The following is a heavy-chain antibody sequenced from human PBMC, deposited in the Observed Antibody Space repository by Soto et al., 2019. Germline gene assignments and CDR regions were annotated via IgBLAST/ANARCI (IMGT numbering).Heavy chain of an antibody. CDR3: AKEQPYSSSWYDSSPRTNYFDF. CDR1: GFTFISYG. Sequence: PWGSLRLSCAASGFTFISYGMHWVLQAPCKGLEWVAVISYDGSNKYYADSVKGRFTISRDNSKNTLYLQMNSLRAEDTAVYYCAKEQPYSSSWYDSSPRTNYFDFWGQGTLVTVSS. J-gene: IGHJ4*02. V-gene: IGHV3-30*18. D-gene: IGHD6-13*01. CDR2: ISYDGSNK.